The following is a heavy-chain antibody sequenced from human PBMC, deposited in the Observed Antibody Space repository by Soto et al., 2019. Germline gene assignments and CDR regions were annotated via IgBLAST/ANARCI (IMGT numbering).Heavy chain of an antibody. D-gene: IGHD2-15*01. Sequence: QVQLVESGGGVVQPGRSLRLSCAASGFTFSSYGMHWVRQAPGKGLEWVAVIWYDGSNKYYADSVKGRFTISRENSKNTLYLQMNSLRAEDTAVYYCARWWKPGYFDLWGRGTLVTVSS. J-gene: IGHJ2*01. CDR1: GFTFSSYG. V-gene: IGHV3-33*01. CDR2: IWYDGSNK. CDR3: ARWWKPGYFDL.